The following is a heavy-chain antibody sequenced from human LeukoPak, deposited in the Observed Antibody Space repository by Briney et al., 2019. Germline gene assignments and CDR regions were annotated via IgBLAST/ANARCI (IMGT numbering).Heavy chain of an antibody. J-gene: IGHJ5*02. Sequence: SETLSLTCAVYGGSFSGYYWSWIRQPPGKGLEWIGYIYYSGSTNYNPSLKSRVTISVDTSKNQFSLKLSSVTAADTAVYYCASSPDYYDSLNNWFDPWGQGTLVTVSS. CDR1: GGSFSGYY. D-gene: IGHD3-22*01. CDR2: IYYSGST. CDR3: ASSPDYYDSLNNWFDP. V-gene: IGHV4-59*01.